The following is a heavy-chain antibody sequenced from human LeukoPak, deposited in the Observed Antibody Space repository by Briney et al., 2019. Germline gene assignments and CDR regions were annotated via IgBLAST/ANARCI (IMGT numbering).Heavy chain of an antibody. V-gene: IGHV4-39*01. Sequence: SETLSLTCTVSGGSISSSSYYWGWIRQPPGKGLEWIGSIYYSGSTYYNPSLKSRVTISVDTSKNQFSLKLSSVTAADTAVYYCARLSYYGSGSYYIDYWGQGTLVTVSS. CDR3: ARLSYYGSGSYYIDY. CDR1: GGSISSSSYY. CDR2: IYYSGST. D-gene: IGHD3-10*01. J-gene: IGHJ4*02.